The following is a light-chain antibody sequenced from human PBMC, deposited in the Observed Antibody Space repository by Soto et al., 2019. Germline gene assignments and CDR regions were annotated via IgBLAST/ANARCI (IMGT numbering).Light chain of an antibody. V-gene: IGKV3-20*01. Sequence: EIVLTQSPGTLSLSPGERATLSCRASQSVSSSYLAWYQQKPGQAPRLLIYGASSRATGIPDRFSGSGSGTDFTLTISRLEPEDCAVYYCQQYGSSLPYTFVQGTKLEIK. CDR3: QQYGSSLPYT. J-gene: IGKJ2*01. CDR1: QSVSSSY. CDR2: GAS.